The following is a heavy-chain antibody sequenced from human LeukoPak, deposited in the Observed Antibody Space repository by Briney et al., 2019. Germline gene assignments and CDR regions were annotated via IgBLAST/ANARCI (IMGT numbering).Heavy chain of an antibody. Sequence: GGSLRLSCAASGFALRSYTVTWVRQASGKGLEWVSSISSTSAYIYYAESVKGRFSISRDNSKNTLYLQMNSLRAEDTAVYYCAKTEYCSGGSCSSFDYWGQGTLVTVSS. V-gene: IGHV3-21*04. D-gene: IGHD2-15*01. J-gene: IGHJ4*02. CDR3: AKTEYCSGGSCSSFDY. CDR1: GFALRSYT. CDR2: ISSTSAYI.